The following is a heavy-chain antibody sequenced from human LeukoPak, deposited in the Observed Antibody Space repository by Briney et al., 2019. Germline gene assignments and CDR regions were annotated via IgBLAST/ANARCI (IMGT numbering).Heavy chain of an antibody. CDR1: GFTFSSYW. V-gene: IGHV3-7*01. CDR3: ARDRSGMIVVVHFDY. J-gene: IGHJ4*02. Sequence: GGSLRLSCAASGFTFSSYWMSWVRQAPGKGLEWVANIKQDGSEKYYVDSVKGRFTISRDNAKNSLYLQMNSLRAEDTAVYYCARDRSGMIVVVHFDYWGQGTQVTVSS. D-gene: IGHD3-22*01. CDR2: IKQDGSEK.